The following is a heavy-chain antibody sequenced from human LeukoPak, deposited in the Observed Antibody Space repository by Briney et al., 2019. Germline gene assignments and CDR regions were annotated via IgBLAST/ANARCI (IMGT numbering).Heavy chain of an antibody. CDR2: ISGSGGST. V-gene: IGHV3-23*01. J-gene: IGHJ6*03. CDR3: AKTPLPTTRRIFGVVPHPYDILTAVSMDV. Sequence: GGSLRLSCAASGFTFSSYAMSWVRQAPGKGLEWVSAISGSGGSTYYADSVKGRFTISRDNSKNTLYLQMNSLRAEDTAVYYCAKTPLPTTRRIFGVVPHPYDILTAVSMDVWGKGTTVTVSS. CDR1: GFTFSSYA. D-gene: IGHD3-9*01.